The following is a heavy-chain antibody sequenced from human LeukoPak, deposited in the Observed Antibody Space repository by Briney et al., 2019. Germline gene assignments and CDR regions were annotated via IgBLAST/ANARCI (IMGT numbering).Heavy chain of an antibody. CDR2: INSDGSSI. D-gene: IGHD4-17*01. CDR1: GFTFSSYW. J-gene: IGHJ4*02. CDR3: ARGTSAYGDYANY. Sequence: PGGSLRLSCAASGFTFSSYWMHWVRQAPGKGLVWVSRINSDGSSISYADSVTGRFTIARDNAKTTLSLHMNSLRVEDTAVYYCARGTSAYGDYANYWGQGTPVTVSS. V-gene: IGHV3-74*01.